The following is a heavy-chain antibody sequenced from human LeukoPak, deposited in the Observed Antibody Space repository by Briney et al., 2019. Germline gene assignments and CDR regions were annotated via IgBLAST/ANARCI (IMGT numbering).Heavy chain of an antibody. D-gene: IGHD3-3*01. J-gene: IGHJ6*03. CDR1: GFTFSSYG. Sequence: GGSLRLSCVASGFTFSSYGMHWVRQAPGKGLEWVAFIRYDGSNKYYADSVKGRFTISRDNSKNTLYLQMNSLRAEDTAVYYCAKDRAYYDFWSGCHYPDGYYYYMDVWGKGTTVTVSS. CDR3: AKDRAYYDFWSGCHYPDGYYYYMDV. V-gene: IGHV3-30*02. CDR2: IRYDGSNK.